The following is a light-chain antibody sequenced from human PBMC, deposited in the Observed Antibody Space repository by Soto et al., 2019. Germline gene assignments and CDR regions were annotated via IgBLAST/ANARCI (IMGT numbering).Light chain of an antibody. J-gene: IGLJ3*02. Sequence: QSVLTQPRSVSGSPGQSVTISCTGTSRNVGAYNFVSWYQHHPGKAPKLMIYDDSKRPSGVPDRFSGSKSGNTASLTISGLQAEDEADYYCCSYAGSYTWVFGGGTKLTVL. CDR2: DDS. CDR3: CSYAGSYTWV. V-gene: IGLV2-11*01. CDR1: SRNVGAYNF.